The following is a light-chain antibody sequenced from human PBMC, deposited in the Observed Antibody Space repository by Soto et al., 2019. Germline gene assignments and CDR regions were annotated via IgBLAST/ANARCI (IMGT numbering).Light chain of an antibody. Sequence: QSVLTQPPSASGSPGQSVTISCTGTSSDVDNYDSVSWYQHHPGKAPQAVIYEVNKRPSGVPDRFSGSKSGNTASLTVSGLQAEDEGDYYCSSYAGSNNYVFGTGTKLTVL. CDR2: EVN. J-gene: IGLJ1*01. CDR1: SSDVDNYDS. CDR3: SSYAGSNNYV. V-gene: IGLV2-8*01.